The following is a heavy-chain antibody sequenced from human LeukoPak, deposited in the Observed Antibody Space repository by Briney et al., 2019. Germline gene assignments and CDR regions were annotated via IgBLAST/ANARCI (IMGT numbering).Heavy chain of an antibody. CDR3: ARQAIEDSGSYFGSSYYYMDV. Sequence: PGGSLRLSCAASGFTFVSYNMNWVRQAPGKGLEWVAYISSSSSLIYYAGSVKGRFTVSRDSAKRSLYLQMNSLRAEDTAVYYCARQAIEDSGSYFGSSYYYMDVWGKGTTVTISS. D-gene: IGHD1-26*01. J-gene: IGHJ6*03. V-gene: IGHV3-48*01. CDR1: GFTFVSYN. CDR2: ISSSSSLI.